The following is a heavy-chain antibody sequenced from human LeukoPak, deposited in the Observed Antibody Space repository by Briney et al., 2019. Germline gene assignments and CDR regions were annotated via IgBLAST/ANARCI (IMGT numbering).Heavy chain of an antibody. D-gene: IGHD1-26*01. J-gene: IGHJ4*02. Sequence: GGSLRLSCAASGFTFSSYWMYWVRQAPGKGPEWVSFISSSSSTIYYADSVKGRFTISRDNAKNSLYLQMNSLRAEDTAVYYCARDRGGSYSAIDYWGQGTLVTVSS. V-gene: IGHV3-48*04. CDR3: ARDRGGSYSAIDY. CDR2: ISSSSSTI. CDR1: GFTFSSYW.